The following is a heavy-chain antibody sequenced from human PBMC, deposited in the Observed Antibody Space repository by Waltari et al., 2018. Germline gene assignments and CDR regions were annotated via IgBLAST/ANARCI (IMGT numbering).Heavy chain of an antibody. CDR2: CDPEEGET. J-gene: IGHJ4*02. CDR3: ATSPFGGATRGGDFDY. V-gene: IGHV1-24*01. Sequence: QVQLVQSGAEVKKPGASVKVSCKVSGYTLTELSMHWVRQAPGKGLEWMGGCDPEEGETSYAQKFQGRVTMTEDTSTDTAYMELSSLRSEDTAVYYCATSPFGGATRGGDFDYWGQGTLVTVSS. D-gene: IGHD1-26*01. CDR1: GYTLTELS.